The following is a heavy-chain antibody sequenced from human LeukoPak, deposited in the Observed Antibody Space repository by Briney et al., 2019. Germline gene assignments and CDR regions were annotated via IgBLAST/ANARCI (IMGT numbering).Heavy chain of an antibody. CDR1: GFTFSSYA. J-gene: IGHJ4*02. CDR3: AKEKEMATITSFDY. V-gene: IGHV3-23*01. Sequence: GGSLRLSCAASGFTFSSYAMSWVRQAPGKGLEWVSAISGSGGGTYYADSVKGRFTISRDNSKNTLYLQMNSLRAEETAVYYCAKEKEMATITSFDYWGQGTLVTVSS. D-gene: IGHD5-24*01. CDR2: ISGSGGGT.